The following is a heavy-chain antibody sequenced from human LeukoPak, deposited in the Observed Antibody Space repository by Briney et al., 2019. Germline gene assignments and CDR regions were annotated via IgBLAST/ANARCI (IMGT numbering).Heavy chain of an antibody. CDR1: GYTFTGYY. CDR3: ARGATKSYYFDY. Sequence: GASVKVSCKASGYTFTGYYMHWVRQAPGQGLEWMARINPNSGGTNYAQKFQGRVTMTRDTSISTAYMELSRLRSDDTAVYYCARGATKSYYFDYWGQGTLVTVSS. D-gene: IGHD1-26*01. J-gene: IGHJ4*02. CDR2: INPNSGGT. V-gene: IGHV1-2*06.